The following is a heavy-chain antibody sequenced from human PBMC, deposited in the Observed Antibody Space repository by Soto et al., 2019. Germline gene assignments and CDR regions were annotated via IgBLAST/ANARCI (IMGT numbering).Heavy chain of an antibody. D-gene: IGHD2-21*01. V-gene: IGHV5-51*01. J-gene: IGHJ3*02. CDR3: ARARLYCIRATCYSPHPFDI. CDR2: IYAENSDT. Sequence: GESLNISCKGPGYSFANYWIGWVRQMPGKGLEYMVIIYAENSDTRYIPSLQGQVTISVDKSTSTAYLQWSSLKASHTAMCYCARARLYCIRATCYSPHPFDIWGQGKMVT. CDR1: GYSFANYW.